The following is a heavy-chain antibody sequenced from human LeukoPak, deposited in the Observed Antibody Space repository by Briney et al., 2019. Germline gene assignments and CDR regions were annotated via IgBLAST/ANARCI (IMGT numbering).Heavy chain of an antibody. J-gene: IGHJ4*02. CDR3: ARFVLSPYDILTGYFDY. CDR2: INHSGST. Sequence: PSETLSLTCAVYGGSFSGYYWSWIRQPPGKGLEWIGEINHSGSTNYNPSLKSRVTISVDTSKNQFSLKLSSATAADTAVYYCARFVLSPYDILTGYFDYWGQGTLVTVSS. D-gene: IGHD3-9*01. V-gene: IGHV4-34*01. CDR1: GGSFSGYY.